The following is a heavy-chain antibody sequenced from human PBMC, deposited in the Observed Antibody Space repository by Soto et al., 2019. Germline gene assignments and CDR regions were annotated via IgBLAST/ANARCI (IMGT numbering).Heavy chain of an antibody. D-gene: IGHD2-2*01. CDR3: ARALESTSPDYYGMDV. CDR2: IWYDGSNK. J-gene: IGHJ6*02. CDR1: GFTFSSYG. Sequence: QVQLVESGGGVVQPGRSLRLSCAASGFTFSSYGMHWVRQAPGKGLEWVAVIWYDGSNKYYADSVKGRFTISRDNSKNTLYLQMNSLRAEDTAVYYCARALESTSPDYYGMDVWGQGTTVTVSS. V-gene: IGHV3-33*01.